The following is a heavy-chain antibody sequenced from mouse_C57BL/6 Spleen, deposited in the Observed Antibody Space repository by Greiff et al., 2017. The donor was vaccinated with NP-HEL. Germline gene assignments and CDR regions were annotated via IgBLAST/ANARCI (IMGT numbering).Heavy chain of an antibody. V-gene: IGHV5-15*01. CDR3: ARRGYYGSTPSYWYFDV. CDR1: GFTFSDYG. CDR2: ISNLAYSI. Sequence: EVMLVESGGGLVRPGGSLKLSCAASGFTFSDYGMAWVRQAPRKGPEWVAFISNLAYSIYYADTVTGRFTISRENAKNTLYLEMSSLRSEDTAMYYCARRGYYGSTPSYWYFDVWGTGTTVTVSS. D-gene: IGHD1-1*01. J-gene: IGHJ1*03.